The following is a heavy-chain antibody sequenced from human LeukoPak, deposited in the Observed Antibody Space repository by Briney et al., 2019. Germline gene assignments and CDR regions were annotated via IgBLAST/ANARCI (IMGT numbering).Heavy chain of an antibody. J-gene: IGHJ3*02. CDR3: ARDRGICWIVVNYAFDI. Sequence: PGVSLRLSCAASGFTFSSYSMNWVRQAPGKGLELVSYISSSSSTIYYADSVKGRFTISRDNAKNSLYLQMNSLRAEDTAVYYCARDRGICWIVVNYAFDIWGQGTMVSVSS. V-gene: IGHV3-48*01. CDR2: ISSSSSTI. CDR1: GFTFSSYS. D-gene: IGHD3-22*01.